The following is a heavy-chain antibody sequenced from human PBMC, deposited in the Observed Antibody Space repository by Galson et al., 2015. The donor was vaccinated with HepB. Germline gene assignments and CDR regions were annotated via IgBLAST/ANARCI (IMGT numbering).Heavy chain of an antibody. J-gene: IGHJ4*02. Sequence: QSGAEVKKPGASVKVSCKASGYTFTSYGISWVRQAPGQGLEWMGWISAYNGNTNYAQKLQGRVTMTTDTSTSTAYMELRSLRSDDTAVYYCARDQGSEYYDFWSGYRSMDYWGQGTLVTVSS. CDR1: GYTFTSYG. V-gene: IGHV1-18*01. CDR2: ISAYNGNT. CDR3: ARDQGSEYYDFWSGYRSMDY. D-gene: IGHD3-3*01.